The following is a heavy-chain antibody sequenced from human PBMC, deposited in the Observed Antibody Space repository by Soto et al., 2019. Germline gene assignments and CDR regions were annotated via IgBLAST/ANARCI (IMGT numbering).Heavy chain of an antibody. D-gene: IGHD3-10*01. CDR2: IYYSGST. CDR1: GGSISSSSYY. CDR3: ARYSPELWFGELSWFDP. V-gene: IGHV4-39*01. J-gene: IGHJ5*02. Sequence: SETLSLTCTVSGGSISSSSYYWGWIRQPPGKGLEWIGSIYYSGSTYYNPSLKSRVTISVGTSKNQFSLKLSSVTAADTAVYYCARYSPELWFGELSWFDPWGQGTLVTVSS.